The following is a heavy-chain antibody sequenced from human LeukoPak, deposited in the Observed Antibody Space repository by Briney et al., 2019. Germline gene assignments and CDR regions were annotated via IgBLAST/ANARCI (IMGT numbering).Heavy chain of an antibody. CDR1: GFTFNNYA. CDR3: GKTTVGYSSGRYPGWPVDY. J-gene: IGHJ4*02. V-gene: IGHV3-23*01. CDR2: IFGSGGSA. Sequence: GGSLRLSCAASGFTFNNYAMYWVRQAPGKGLEWVSGIFGSGGSAHYAESVKGRFTISRDNSNNTVYLQLDSLRVEDTAVYYCGKTTVGYSSGRYPGWPVDYWGQGTLVTVSS. D-gene: IGHD2-15*01.